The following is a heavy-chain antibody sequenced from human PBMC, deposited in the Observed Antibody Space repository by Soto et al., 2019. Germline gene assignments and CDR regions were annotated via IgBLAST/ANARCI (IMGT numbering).Heavy chain of an antibody. Sequence: VKVSCKASGGTFSSYAISWVRQAPGQGLEWMGGIIPIFGTANYAQKFQGRVTITADESTSTAYMELSSLRSEDTAVYYCAREGGSYFFLWDAALANYYYGMAVWGQGTTVTVSS. J-gene: IGHJ6*02. V-gene: IGHV1-69*13. D-gene: IGHD1-26*01. CDR3: AREGGSYFFLWDAALANYYYGMAV. CDR1: GGTFSSYA. CDR2: IIPIFGTA.